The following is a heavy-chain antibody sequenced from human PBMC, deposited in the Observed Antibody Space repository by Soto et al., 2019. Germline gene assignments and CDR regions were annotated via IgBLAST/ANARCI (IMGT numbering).Heavy chain of an antibody. Sequence: PGGSLRLSCTASGFTFGDFGVTWFRQAPGKGLECISLLTGKAYGGATEYAASVKGRFTISRDDSKSIAYLQMNSLRADDTAVYYCTRGLAGGYRGSSGYRPTLFDYWGQGTLVTVSS. J-gene: IGHJ4*02. CDR1: GFTFGDFG. CDR3: TRGLAGGYRGSSGYRPTLFDY. V-gene: IGHV3-49*03. CDR2: LTGKAYGGAT. D-gene: IGHD3-22*01.